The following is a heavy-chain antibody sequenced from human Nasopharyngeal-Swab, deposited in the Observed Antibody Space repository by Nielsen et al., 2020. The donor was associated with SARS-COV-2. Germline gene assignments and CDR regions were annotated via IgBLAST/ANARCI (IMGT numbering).Heavy chain of an antibody. CDR1: GFFFSRFA. V-gene: IGHV3-64D*08. D-gene: IGHD1-26*01. CDR3: VRDLPRSYSFDN. CDR2: INDYGNRI. J-gene: IGHJ3*02. Sequence: GESLKIPCSVSGFFFSRFAMHWVRQAPGKGLEYVSTINDYGNRINYADSVRGRFTISRDISKNTLYLQMSSLTTEDTAVYYCVRDLPRSYSFDNWSQGTMVTVSS.